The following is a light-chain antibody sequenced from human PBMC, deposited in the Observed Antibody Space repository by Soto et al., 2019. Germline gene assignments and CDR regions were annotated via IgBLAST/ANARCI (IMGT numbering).Light chain of an antibody. CDR3: SSYTSSSTLV. V-gene: IGLV2-14*01. Sequence: QSVLTQPASVSGSPGQSITISCTGTSSDVGGYKYVSWYQQDPGKAPKLMIYDVINRPSGVSNRFSGSKSGNTASLTISGLQAEDEADYYCSSYTSSSTLVFGTGTKVTVL. J-gene: IGLJ1*01. CDR1: SSDVGGYKY. CDR2: DVI.